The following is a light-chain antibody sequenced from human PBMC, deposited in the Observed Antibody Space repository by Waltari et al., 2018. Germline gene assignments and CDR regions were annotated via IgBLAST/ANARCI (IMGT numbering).Light chain of an antibody. CDR1: QSIDTW. J-gene: IGKJ2*01. V-gene: IGKV1-5*03. CDR2: KAS. Sequence: EIQMTQSPSILSASVGDRVTLTCRASQSIDTWLAWYQQKPGKAPELLISKASTLESGVPSRFSGRGSGTEVTLTISGLQPDDFATYYCQQYNSYSHTFGPGTKLEI. CDR3: QQYNSYSHT.